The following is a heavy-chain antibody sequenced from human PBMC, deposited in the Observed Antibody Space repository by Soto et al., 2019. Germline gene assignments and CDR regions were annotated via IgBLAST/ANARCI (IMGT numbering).Heavy chain of an antibody. Sequence: EVQLVESGGGLVQPGEALRLACAASGFSIRKYWMHWVRQAPGKGPVWVSYISGDGTTTDYAGSVKGRFTISRDNVKNTLFLQMDSLRVEDTAIYFCAIQDCTNDVCLEAAVTVGGALEYWGRGAQVTVSS. V-gene: IGHV3-74*01. D-gene: IGHD2-8*01. CDR3: AIQDCTNDVCLEAAVTVGGALEY. CDR2: ISGDGTTT. J-gene: IGHJ4*02. CDR1: GFSIRKYW.